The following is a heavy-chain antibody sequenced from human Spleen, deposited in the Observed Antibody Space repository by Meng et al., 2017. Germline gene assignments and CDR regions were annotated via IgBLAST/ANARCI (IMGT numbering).Heavy chain of an antibody. J-gene: IGHJ6*02. Sequence: SLKISCAASGFTFSSYGMHWVRQAPGKGLEWVAVIWYDGSNKYYADSVKGRFTISRDNSKNTLYLQMNSLRAEDTAVYYCARDYSSYYYDSSGYYRVYYYYGMDVWGQGTTVTVSS. CDR3: ARDYSSYYYDSSGYYRVYYYYGMDV. CDR1: GFTFSSYG. CDR2: IWYDGSNK. D-gene: IGHD3-22*01. V-gene: IGHV3-33*01.